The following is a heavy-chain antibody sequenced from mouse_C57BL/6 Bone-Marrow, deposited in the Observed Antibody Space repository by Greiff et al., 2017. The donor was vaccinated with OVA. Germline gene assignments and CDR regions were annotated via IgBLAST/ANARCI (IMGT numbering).Heavy chain of an antibody. CDR3: ARGGTTVVATRYFDV. V-gene: IGHV1-69*01. CDR1: GYTFTSYW. J-gene: IGHJ1*03. CDR2: IDPSDSYT. Sequence: VQLQHPGAELVMLGASVKLSCKASGYTFTSYWMHWVKQRPGQGLEWIGEIDPSDSYTNYNQKFKGKSTLTVDKSSSTAYMQLSSLTSEDSAVYYCARGGTTVVATRYFDVWGTGTTVTVSS. D-gene: IGHD1-1*01.